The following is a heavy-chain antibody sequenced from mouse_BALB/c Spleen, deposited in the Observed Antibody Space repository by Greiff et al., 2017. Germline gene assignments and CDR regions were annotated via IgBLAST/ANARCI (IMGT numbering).Heavy chain of an antibody. J-gene: IGHJ3*01. CDR1: GYTFTSYW. CDR2: IYPGDGDT. V-gene: IGHV1-87*01. D-gene: IGHD2-14*01. CDR3: ARSGYRYDQAWFAY. Sequence: QVQLQQSGAELARPGASVKLSCKASGYTFTSYWMQWVKQRPGQGLEWIGAIYPGDGDTRYTQKFKGKATLTADKSSSTAYMQLSSLASEDSAVYYCARSGYRYDQAWFAYWGQGTLVTVSA.